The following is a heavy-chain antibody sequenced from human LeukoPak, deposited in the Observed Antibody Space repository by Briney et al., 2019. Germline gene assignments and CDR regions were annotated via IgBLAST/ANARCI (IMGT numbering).Heavy chain of an antibody. CDR2: ISRYNGDT. D-gene: IGHD6-19*01. J-gene: IGHJ4*02. Sequence: ASVKVSCKASGYSFTSYAISWLRQALGQGLEWMGWISRYNGDTKYAQKVQGRVTMTTDTSTSTAYMDLRNLRSDDTAVYYCARDYIAPYSSGWYPDYWGQGTLVTVSS. V-gene: IGHV1-18*04. CDR1: GYSFTSYA. CDR3: ARDYIAPYSSGWYPDY.